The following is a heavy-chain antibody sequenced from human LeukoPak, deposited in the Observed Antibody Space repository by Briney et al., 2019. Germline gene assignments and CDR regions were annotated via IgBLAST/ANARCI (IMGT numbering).Heavy chain of an antibody. Sequence: PGGSLRLSCAASGFTFDDYGMNWVRQAPGKGLEWVSFISSSRSYIYYADSVKGRFTISRDNAKNSLYLQMNSLRAEDTAVYYCARFIAAPYYFDYWGRGTLVTVSS. CDR2: ISSSRSYI. CDR1: GFTFDDYG. J-gene: IGHJ4*02. V-gene: IGHV3-21*01. D-gene: IGHD6-13*01. CDR3: ARFIAAPYYFDY.